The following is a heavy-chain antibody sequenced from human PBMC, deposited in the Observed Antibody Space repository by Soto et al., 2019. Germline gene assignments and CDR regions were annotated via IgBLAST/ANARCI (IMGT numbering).Heavy chain of an antibody. D-gene: IGHD6-13*01. V-gene: IGHV1-69*13. CDR1: GGTFSSYA. CDR3: ARGARIAAAGTFDY. CDR2: IIPIFGTA. J-gene: IGHJ4*02. Sequence: ASVKVSCKASGGTFSSYAISWVRQAPGQGLEWMGGIIPIFGTANYAQKFQGRVTITADESTSTAYMELSSLRSEDTAVYYCARGARIAAAGTFDYWGQGTLVTVSS.